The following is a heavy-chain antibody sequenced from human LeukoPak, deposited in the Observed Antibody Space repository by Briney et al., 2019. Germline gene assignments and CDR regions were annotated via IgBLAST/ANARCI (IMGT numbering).Heavy chain of an antibody. CDR1: GGTFSSYA. D-gene: IGHD2-15*01. CDR3: AREMVGGNFDY. J-gene: IGHJ4*02. Sequence: WASVKVSCKASGGTFSSYAISWVRQAPGQGLEWMGGIIPIFGTANYAQKFQGRVTITTDESTSTAYTELSSLRSEDTAVYYCAREMVGGNFDYWGQGTLVTVSS. CDR2: IIPIFGTA. V-gene: IGHV1-69*05.